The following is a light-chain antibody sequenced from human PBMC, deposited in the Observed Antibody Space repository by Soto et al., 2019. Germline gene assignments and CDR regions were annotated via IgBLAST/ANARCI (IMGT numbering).Light chain of an antibody. J-gene: IGKJ5*01. V-gene: IGKV2-28*01. CDR2: LGS. CDR3: IQVVQTPIT. CDR1: QSLLDSNGYNF. Sequence: DIVMTQSPLSLPVTPGEPASISCRSNQSLLDSNGYNFLDWHLLKPGQSPQVLICLGSNRASRLPERFSGSGSGPDFTLTISRVEADDFGFYDCIQVVQTPITFGKGTRLDIK.